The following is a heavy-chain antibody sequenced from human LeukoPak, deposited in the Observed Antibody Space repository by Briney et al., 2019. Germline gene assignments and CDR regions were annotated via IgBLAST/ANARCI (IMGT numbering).Heavy chain of an antibody. Sequence: GGSLRLSCAASGFTFSSYAMSWVRQAPGKGLEWVSAISGSGGSTYYADSVKGRFTISRDDSKNTLYLQMNSLRAEDTAVYYCAKDEDYYDSSGYDGYWGQGTLVTVSS. CDR3: AKDEDYYDSSGYDGY. J-gene: IGHJ4*02. D-gene: IGHD3-22*01. CDR2: ISGSGGST. CDR1: GFTFSSYA. V-gene: IGHV3-23*01.